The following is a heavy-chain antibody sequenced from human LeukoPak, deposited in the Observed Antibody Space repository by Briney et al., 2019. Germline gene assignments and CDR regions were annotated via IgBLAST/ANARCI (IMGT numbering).Heavy chain of an antibody. CDR2: FDPEDGET. D-gene: IGHD3-3*01. Sequence: ASVKVSCKVPGYTLTELSMHWVRQAPGKGLEWMGGFDPEDGETIYAQKFQGRVTMTEDTSTDTAYMELSSLRSEDTAVYYCATSSYKITIFGVVIIGRTFDYWGQGTLVTVSS. V-gene: IGHV1-24*01. CDR3: ATSSYKITIFGVVIIGRTFDY. CDR1: GYTLTELS. J-gene: IGHJ4*02.